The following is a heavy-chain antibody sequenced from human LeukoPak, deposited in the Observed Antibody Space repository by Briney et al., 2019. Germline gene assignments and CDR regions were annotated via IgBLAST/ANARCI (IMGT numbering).Heavy chain of an antibody. J-gene: IGHJ4*02. CDR1: GYTFTGYY. CDR2: INPNSGGT. CDR3: ASPLGYSGYDYDFDY. V-gene: IGHV1-2*02. Sequence: GASVKVSCKASGYTFTGYYVHWVRQAPGQGLEWMGWINPNSGGTNYAQKFQGRVTMTRDTSISTAYMELSRLRSDDTAVYYCASPLGYSGYDYDFDYWGQGTLVTVSS. D-gene: IGHD5-12*01.